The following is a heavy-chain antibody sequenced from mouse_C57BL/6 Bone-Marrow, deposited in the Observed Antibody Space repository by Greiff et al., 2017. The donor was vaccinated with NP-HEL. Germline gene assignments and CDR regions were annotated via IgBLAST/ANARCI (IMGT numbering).Heavy chain of an antibody. D-gene: IGHD1-1*01. J-gene: IGHJ1*03. V-gene: IGHV2-6-1*01. Sequence: VQLQESGPGLVAPSQSLSITCPVSGFSLTSYGVHWVRQPPGTGLALLVVIWSDGSTPYNSALKSRLSISKDNSKSQVFLKMNSLQTDDTAMYYCARHSSYYGSSYWYFDVWGTGTTVTVSS. CDR1: GFSLTSYG. CDR2: IWSDGST. CDR3: ARHSSYYGSSYWYFDV.